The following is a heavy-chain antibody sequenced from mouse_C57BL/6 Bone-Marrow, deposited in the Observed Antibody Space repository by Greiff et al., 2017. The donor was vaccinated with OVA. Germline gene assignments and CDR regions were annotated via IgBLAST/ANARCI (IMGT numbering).Heavy chain of an antibody. J-gene: IGHJ4*01. CDR3: AKNYYYGRGYYYAMDY. D-gene: IGHD1-1*01. CDR1: GFSLTSYG. CDR2: IWRGGST. V-gene: IGHV2-5*01. Sequence: VQGVESGPGLVQPSQSLSITCTVSGFSLTSYGVHWVRQSPGKGLEWLGVIWRGGSTDYNAAFMSRLSITKDNSKSQVFFKMNSLQADDTAIYYCAKNYYYGRGYYYAMDYWGQGTSVTVSS.